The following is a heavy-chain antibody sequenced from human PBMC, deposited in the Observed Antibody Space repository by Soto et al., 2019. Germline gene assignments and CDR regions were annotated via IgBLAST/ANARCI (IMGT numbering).Heavy chain of an antibody. J-gene: IGHJ4*02. D-gene: IGHD5-18*01. CDR1: GDSVTTYW. CDR3: ARRPMSTHTPDF. Sequence: GESLKISGQDSGDSVTTYWISWFRQMPGKGLEWMGVIYPGDSDTRYNPSFQGQVTFSADKSTSTVYLQWSGLKASDTAMYYCARRPMSTHTPDFWGQGTLVTVSS. CDR2: IYPGDSDT. V-gene: IGHV5-51*01.